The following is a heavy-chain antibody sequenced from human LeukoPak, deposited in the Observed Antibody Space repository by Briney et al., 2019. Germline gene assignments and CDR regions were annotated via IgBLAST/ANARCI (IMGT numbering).Heavy chain of an antibody. D-gene: IGHD4-17*01. V-gene: IGHV4-4*07. CDR3: ARDRVDGDYEDY. CDR2: IYPSGRT. Sequence: SETLSLTCTVSGASISVYYWTWIRQPAGKGLEWIGCIYPSGRTTYTPSLKSRVTMSVDPSKHQFPLRLSAVPAAHTPVYYCARDRVDGDYEDYWGQGTLVTVSS. J-gene: IGHJ4*02. CDR1: GASISVYY.